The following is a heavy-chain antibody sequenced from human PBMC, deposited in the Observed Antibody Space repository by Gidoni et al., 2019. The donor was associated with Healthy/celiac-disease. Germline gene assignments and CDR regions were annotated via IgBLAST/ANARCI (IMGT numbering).Heavy chain of an antibody. Sequence: QVQLQESGPGLVTPSETLSLTCPVSGGSISSYSWSWIRQPPGKGLEWIVYIYYSGSTNDNPSLKSRVTISVDTSKNQFSLKLSSVTAAYTAVYYCAREGAYYDSSGYSIRAFDIWGQGTMVTVSS. CDR2: IYYSGST. V-gene: IGHV4-59*01. CDR1: GGSISSYS. CDR3: AREGAYYDSSGYSIRAFDI. J-gene: IGHJ3*02. D-gene: IGHD3-22*01.